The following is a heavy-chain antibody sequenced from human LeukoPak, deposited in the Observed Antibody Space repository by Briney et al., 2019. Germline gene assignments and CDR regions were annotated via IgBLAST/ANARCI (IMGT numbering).Heavy chain of an antibody. D-gene: IGHD3-10*01. CDR2: ISSSGSTK. J-gene: IGHJ4*02. Sequence: PGGSLRLSCAASGFTSSDYYMSWIRQAPGKGLEGVSYISSSGSTKYYADSVKGRFTISRDNAKTSNLQMNSLRAEDTAVYYCARDGHAYGRGSPHYWGQGTLVTVSS. CDR3: ARDGHAYGRGSPHY. CDR1: GFTSSDYY. V-gene: IGHV3-11*01.